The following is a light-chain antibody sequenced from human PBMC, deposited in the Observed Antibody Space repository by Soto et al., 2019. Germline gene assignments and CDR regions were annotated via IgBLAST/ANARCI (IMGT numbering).Light chain of an antibody. Sequence: ETVLTQSPGTLSLSPGERVTLSCRASQSVCNRCLAWYQQKPGQSPRLLIYGASTRATGIPDRFSGSGSGTDFTLTISRLEPEDFAVYYCQHYGTTPWTF. CDR1: QSVCNRC. V-gene: IGKV3-20*01. J-gene: IGKJ1*01. CDR3: QHYGTTPWT. CDR2: GAS.